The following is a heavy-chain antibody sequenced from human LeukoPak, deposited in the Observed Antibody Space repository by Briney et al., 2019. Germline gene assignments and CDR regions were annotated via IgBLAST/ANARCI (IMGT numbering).Heavy chain of an antibody. Sequence: ASVKVSCKASGYTFTSYGISWVRQAPGQGLEWTGWISAYNGNTNYALKLQGRVTMTTDTSTSTAYMELRSLRSDDTAVYYCARGKMVRGAGDWFDPWGQGTLVTVSS. D-gene: IGHD3-10*01. J-gene: IGHJ5*02. CDR1: GYTFTSYG. CDR2: ISAYNGNT. CDR3: ARGKMVRGAGDWFDP. V-gene: IGHV1-18*04.